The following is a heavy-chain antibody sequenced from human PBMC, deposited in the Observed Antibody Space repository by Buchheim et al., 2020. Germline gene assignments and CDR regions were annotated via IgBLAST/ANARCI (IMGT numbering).Heavy chain of an antibody. J-gene: IGHJ4*02. D-gene: IGHD4-17*01. Sequence: QVQLVASGGGVVQPGRSLRLSCAASGFTFKSHGMHWVRQAPGKGLEWVAFIRYDGSNQYYGDSVKGRFTISRDNSKHTLYLQMNSLRAEDTALYYCARANDYGDYGGFDYWGQGTL. CDR2: IRYDGSNQ. CDR3: ARANDYGDYGGFDY. V-gene: IGHV3-30*02. CDR1: GFTFKSHG.